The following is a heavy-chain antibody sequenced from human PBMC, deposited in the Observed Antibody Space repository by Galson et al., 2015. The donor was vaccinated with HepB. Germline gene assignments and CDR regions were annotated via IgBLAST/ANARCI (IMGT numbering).Heavy chain of an antibody. D-gene: IGHD2-15*01. CDR1: GFTFSDYY. CDR3: ARETLGYCSGGSCSGADWFDP. J-gene: IGHJ5*02. CDR2: ISSSSSYT. V-gene: IGHV3-11*06. Sequence: SLRLSCAASGFTFSDYYMSWIRQAPGKGLEWVSYISSSSSYTNYADSVKGRFTISRDNAKNSLYLQMNSLRAEDTAVYYCARETLGYCSGGSCSGADWFDPWGQGTLVTVSS.